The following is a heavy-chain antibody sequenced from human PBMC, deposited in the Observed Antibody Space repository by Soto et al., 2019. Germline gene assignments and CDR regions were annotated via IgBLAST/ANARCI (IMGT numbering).Heavy chain of an antibody. Sequence: ASVKVSCKASGYTFTSYGISWVRQAPGQGLEWMGWISAYNGNTNYAQKLQGRVTMTTDTSTSTAYMELRSLRSDDTAVYYCARISPSGYDLALLFDYWGQGPLVTVSS. CDR3: ARISPSGYDLALLFDY. V-gene: IGHV1-18*01. J-gene: IGHJ4*02. CDR1: GYTFTSYG. CDR2: ISAYNGNT. D-gene: IGHD5-12*01.